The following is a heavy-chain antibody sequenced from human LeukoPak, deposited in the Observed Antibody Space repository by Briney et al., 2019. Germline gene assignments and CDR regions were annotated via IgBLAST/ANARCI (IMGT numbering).Heavy chain of an antibody. J-gene: IGHJ4*02. CDR2: ISYDGSNK. V-gene: IGHV3-30-3*01. D-gene: IGHD5-18*01. CDR1: GFTFSSYA. CDR3: ASTHTAMVTGFDY. Sequence: GGSLRLSCAASGFTFSSYAMHWVRQAPGKGLEWVAVISYDGSNKYYADSVKGRFTISRDNSKNTLYLQMNSLRAEDTAVYHCASTHTAMVTGFDYWGQGTLVTVSS.